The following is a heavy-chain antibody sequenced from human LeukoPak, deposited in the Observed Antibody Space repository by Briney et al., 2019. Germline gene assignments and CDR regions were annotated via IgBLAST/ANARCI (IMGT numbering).Heavy chain of an antibody. CDR1: GFTFSSYS. Sequence: PGGSLRLSCAASGFTFSSYSMTWVRQAPGKGLEWVSYISSSSSTIYYADSVKGRFTISRDNSKNTLYLQMNSLRAEDTAVYYCAKHAVRFLEWLLSGYFDYWGQGTLVTVSS. V-gene: IGHV3-48*01. J-gene: IGHJ4*02. CDR2: ISSSSSTI. CDR3: AKHAVRFLEWLLSGYFDY. D-gene: IGHD3-3*01.